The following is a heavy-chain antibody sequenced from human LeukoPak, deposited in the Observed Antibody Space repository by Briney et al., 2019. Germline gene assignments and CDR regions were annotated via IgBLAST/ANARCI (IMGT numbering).Heavy chain of an antibody. J-gene: IGHJ4*02. Sequence: ASVKVSCKASGYTFTSYHMHWVRQAPGQGLEWMGMINPSGGSTNYAQKFQGRVTVTRDTSTSTVYMELSSLRSEDTAMYYCARFGAKGDYWGQGTLVIVSS. CDR1: GYTFTSYH. CDR3: ARFGAKGDY. V-gene: IGHV1-46*01. D-gene: IGHD1-26*01. CDR2: INPSGGST.